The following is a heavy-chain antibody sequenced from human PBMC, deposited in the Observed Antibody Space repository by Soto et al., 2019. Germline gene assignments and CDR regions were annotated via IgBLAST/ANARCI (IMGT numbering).Heavy chain of an antibody. D-gene: IGHD6-19*01. CDR3: ARGGSSDWQVAFDI. CDR2: INHSGIN. V-gene: IGHV4-34*01. J-gene: IGHJ3*02. Sequence: SETLSLTCAVDDGYFSTYYWNWIRQAPGKGLEWIGKINHSGINNYNPSLKSRVTISIDMSKKQVSLKLSSVTAADTAVYYCARGGSSDWQVAFDIWSKGTMV. CDR1: DGYFSTYY.